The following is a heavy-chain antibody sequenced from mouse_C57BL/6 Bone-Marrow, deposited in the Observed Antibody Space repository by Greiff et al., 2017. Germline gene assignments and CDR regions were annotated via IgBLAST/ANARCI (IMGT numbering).Heavy chain of an antibody. J-gene: IGHJ3*01. V-gene: IGHV1-55*01. D-gene: IGHD1-3*01. CDR1: GYTFTSYS. CDR2: IYPGGGST. Sequence: QVQLQQPGAELVKPGASVKLSCTASGYTFTSYSMTWVKQRPGQGLEWIGDIYPGGGSTNYHEKFKSKFTLTVDTASSTAYMQLSSLTSEDSAVYYCAREEYEWDWFDYWGQGTLVTVSA. CDR3: AREEYEWDWFDY.